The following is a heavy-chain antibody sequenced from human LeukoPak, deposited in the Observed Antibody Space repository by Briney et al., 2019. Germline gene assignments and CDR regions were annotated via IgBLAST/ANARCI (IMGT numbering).Heavy chain of an antibody. Sequence: GGSVRLSCAASGLSFSRFAMSWVRQAPGKGLEWVSTISGIGDTTYYADSVKGRFTISRDNSKNTLYLKMSSLRAEDTAVYYCVKGGSSSSWYTWLDPWGQGALVTAST. CDR3: VKGGSSSSWYTWLDP. V-gene: IGHV3-23*01. D-gene: IGHD6-13*01. J-gene: IGHJ5*02. CDR2: ISGIGDTT. CDR1: GLSFSRFA.